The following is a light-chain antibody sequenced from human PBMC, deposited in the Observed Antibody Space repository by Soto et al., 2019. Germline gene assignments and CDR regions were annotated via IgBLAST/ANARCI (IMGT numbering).Light chain of an antibody. V-gene: IGLV2-14*01. J-gene: IGLJ1*01. CDR2: DVS. Sequence: QSVLTQPASVSGSPVQSITISCTGTSSDVGGYNYVSWYQQHPGKAPKLMIYDVSIRPSGVSNRFSGSKSGNTASLTISGLQAEDEADYYCSSYTSSSAPYVFGTGTKVTVL. CDR1: SSDVGGYNY. CDR3: SSYTSSSAPYV.